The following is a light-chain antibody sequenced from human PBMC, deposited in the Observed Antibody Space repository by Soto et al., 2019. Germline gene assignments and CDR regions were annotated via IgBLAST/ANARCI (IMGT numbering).Light chain of an antibody. CDR1: SSDVGGYNY. V-gene: IGLV2-14*03. CDR3: SSYTSSSTLKV. Sequence: QSALTQPASVSGSPGQSITISCTGTSSDVGGYNYVSWYQQHPGKAPKLMIYDVSIWPSGVSNRFSGSKSGNTASLTISGLQAEDEADYYCSSYTSSSTLKVFGGGTQLTVL. J-gene: IGLJ2*01. CDR2: DVS.